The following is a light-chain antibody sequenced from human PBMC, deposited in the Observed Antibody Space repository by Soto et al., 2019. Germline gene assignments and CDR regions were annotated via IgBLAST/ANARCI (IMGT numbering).Light chain of an antibody. Sequence: QSALTQPASVSGSPGQSITISCTGTSSDIGGYNLVSWYQQYPGKAPKLIIYDVFSRPSGVSNRFSGSKSGNTASLTISGLQAEDEADYYCSSYTSSSTLEVFGGGTKVTVL. V-gene: IGLV2-14*01. CDR2: DVF. CDR3: SSYTSSSTLEV. J-gene: IGLJ2*01. CDR1: SSDIGGYNL.